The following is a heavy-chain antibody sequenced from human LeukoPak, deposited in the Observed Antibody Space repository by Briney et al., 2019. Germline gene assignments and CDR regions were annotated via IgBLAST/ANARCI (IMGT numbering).Heavy chain of an antibody. Sequence: SETLSLTCTVSGGSISSYYWSWIRQPPGKGLEWIGSIYHSGSTYYNPSLKSRVTISVDTSKNQFSLKLSSVTAADTAVYYCAREKGSGGYNWFDPWGQGTLVTVSS. V-gene: IGHV4-38-2*02. D-gene: IGHD6-25*01. CDR2: IYHSGST. CDR1: GGSISSYY. CDR3: AREKGSGGYNWFDP. J-gene: IGHJ5*02.